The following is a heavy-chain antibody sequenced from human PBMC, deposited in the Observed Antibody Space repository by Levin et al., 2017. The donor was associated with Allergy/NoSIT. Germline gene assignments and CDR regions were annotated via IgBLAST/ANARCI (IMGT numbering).Heavy chain of an antibody. Sequence: GESLKISCAASGFTFSSYGMHWVRQAPGKGLEWVAVISYDGSNKYYADSVKGRFTISRDNSKNTLYLQMNSLRAEDTAVYYCAKGVRDIVVVVAATPLVDAFDIWGQGTMVTVSS. J-gene: IGHJ3*02. D-gene: IGHD2-15*01. V-gene: IGHV3-30*18. CDR3: AKGVRDIVVVVAATPLVDAFDI. CDR2: ISYDGSNK. CDR1: GFTFSSYG.